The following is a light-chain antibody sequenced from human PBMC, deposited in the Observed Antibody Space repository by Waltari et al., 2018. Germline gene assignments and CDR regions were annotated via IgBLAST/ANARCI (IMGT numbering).Light chain of an antibody. J-gene: IGLJ1*01. CDR3: QAWDTSTYI. CDR2: LAS. CDR1: QLGDRS. Sequence: SFDLTQPPSVSVSPGQTASITCSGDQLGDRSACWYQQKPGQSPVLVIYLASKRPSAIPERFSGSKSGNTATLTISGTQAVDEADYYCQAWDTSTYIFGTGTKVTVL. V-gene: IGLV3-1*01.